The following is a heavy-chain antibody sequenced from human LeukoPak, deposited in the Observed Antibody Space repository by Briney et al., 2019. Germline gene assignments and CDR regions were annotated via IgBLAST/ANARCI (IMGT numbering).Heavy chain of an antibody. V-gene: IGHV1-2*06. Sequence: GASVKVSCKASGYTFTGYYIHWVRQAPGQGLEWMGRINPNSGGTNYAQKFQGRVTMTRDTSISTAYMELSRLRSDDTAVYYCARPKRYCTNGVCRHNYYYYYYMDVWGKGTTVTVSS. CDR1: GYTFTGYY. D-gene: IGHD2-8*01. CDR2: INPNSGGT. CDR3: ARPKRYCTNGVCRHNYYYYYYMDV. J-gene: IGHJ6*03.